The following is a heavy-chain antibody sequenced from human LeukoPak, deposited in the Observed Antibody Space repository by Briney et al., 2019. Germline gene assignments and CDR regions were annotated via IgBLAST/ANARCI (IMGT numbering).Heavy chain of an antibody. D-gene: IGHD3-10*01. Sequence: GGSLRLSCAASGLIFRNHAMNWVRQAPGQGLEWVSGVSASGGSTFNTDSVKGRFSISRDNSKNTLYLEMNSLRAEDTALYYCAKSLGNQGVIDYWGQGTLVTVSS. CDR3: AKSLGNQGVIDY. CDR1: GLIFRNHA. CDR2: VSASGGST. V-gene: IGHV3-23*01. J-gene: IGHJ4*02.